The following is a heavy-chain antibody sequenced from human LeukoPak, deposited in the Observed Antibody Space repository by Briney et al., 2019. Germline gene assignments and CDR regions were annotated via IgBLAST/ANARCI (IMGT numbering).Heavy chain of an antibody. CDR3: ARGPVAGPGW. D-gene: IGHD6-19*01. CDR1: GFNFSSYA. CDR2: ISYDGSDK. Sequence: GGSLRLSCAASGFNFSSYAMHWVRQSPGKGLEWVAVISYDGSDKYCADSVKGRFTISRDNSKNMLYLQMNSLRAEDTAVYYCARGPVAGPGWWGQGTLVTVSS. J-gene: IGHJ4*02. V-gene: IGHV3-30-3*01.